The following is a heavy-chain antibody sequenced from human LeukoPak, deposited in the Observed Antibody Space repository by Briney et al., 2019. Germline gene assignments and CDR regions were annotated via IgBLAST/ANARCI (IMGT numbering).Heavy chain of an antibody. V-gene: IGHV4-59*01. CDR2: IYYSGSS. CDR1: GASISSYF. J-gene: IGHJ5*02. Sequence: SETLSLTCTVSGASISSYFWSWLRQPPGKGLEWLGYIYYSGSSNYNPSLKSRVTMSVDTSTNQFSLKLTSVTAADTAVYYCARDLSGAPGVNWFDPWGQGTLVTVSS. CDR3: ARDLSGAPGVNWFDP. D-gene: IGHD7-27*01.